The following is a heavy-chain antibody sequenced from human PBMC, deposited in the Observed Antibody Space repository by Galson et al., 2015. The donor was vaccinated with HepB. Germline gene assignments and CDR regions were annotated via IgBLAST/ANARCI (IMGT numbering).Heavy chain of an antibody. CDR3: ARDWAYSGSYYGIDY. D-gene: IGHD1-26*01. CDR2: ISAYNGNT. V-gene: IGHV1-18*01. Sequence: SVKVSCKASGYTFTSYGISWVRQAPGQGLEWMGWISAYNGNTNYAQRLQGRVTMTTDTSTSTAYMELRSLRSDDTAVYYCARDWAYSGSYYGIDYWGQGTLVTVSS. CDR1: GYTFTSYG. J-gene: IGHJ4*02.